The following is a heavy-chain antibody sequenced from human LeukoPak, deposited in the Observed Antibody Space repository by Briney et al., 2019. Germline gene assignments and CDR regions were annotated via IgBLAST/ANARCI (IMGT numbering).Heavy chain of an antibody. D-gene: IGHD3-22*01. CDR3: ARGANYYDSSGYLDY. J-gene: IGHJ4*02. CDR1: GYSISSGYY. Sequence: SETLSLTCTVSGYSISSGYYWGWIRQPPGKGLEWIGSIYHSGSTYYNPSLKSRVTISVDTSKNQFSLKLSSVTAADTAVHYCARGANYYDSSGYLDYWGQGTLVTVSS. CDR2: IYHSGST. V-gene: IGHV4-38-2*02.